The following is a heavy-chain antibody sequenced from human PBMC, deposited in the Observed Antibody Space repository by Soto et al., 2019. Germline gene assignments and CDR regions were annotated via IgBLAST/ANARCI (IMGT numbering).Heavy chain of an antibody. V-gene: IGHV1-8*01. CDR1: GYTFTSYD. Sequence: GASVKVSCKASGYTFTSYDINWVRQATGQGLEWMGWMNPNSGNTGYAQKFQGRVTMTRNTSISTAYMELSSLRSEDTAVYYCARGPSYYDSSGYYLTPDYWGQGTLVTVS. CDR3: ARGPSYYDSSGYYLTPDY. D-gene: IGHD3-22*01. CDR2: MNPNSGNT. J-gene: IGHJ4*02.